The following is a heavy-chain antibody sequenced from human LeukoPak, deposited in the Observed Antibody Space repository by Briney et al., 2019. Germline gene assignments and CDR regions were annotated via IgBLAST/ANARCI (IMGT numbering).Heavy chain of an antibody. CDR2: IYYSGST. J-gene: IGHJ4*02. V-gene: IGHV4-59*01. CDR3: ARIAAADYYFDY. D-gene: IGHD6-13*01. Sequence: PSETLSLTCTVSGGSISSYYWSWIRQPPGKGLEWIGYIYYSGSTNCNPSLKSRVTISVDTSKNQFSLKLSSVTAADTAVYYCARIAAADYYFDYWGQGTLVTVSS. CDR1: GGSISSYY.